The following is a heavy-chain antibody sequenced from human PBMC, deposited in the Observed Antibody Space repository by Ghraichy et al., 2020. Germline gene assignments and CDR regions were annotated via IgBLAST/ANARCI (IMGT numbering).Heavy chain of an antibody. CDR2: IKKETDGGTT. J-gene: IGHJ4*02. V-gene: IGHV3-15*01. D-gene: IGHD4-17*01. Sequence: GGSLRLSCTASGFTFSDAWMSWVRQAPGKGLEWVGRIKKETDGGTTDYGAPVRDRFTISRDDSKNTVYLQMNSLKTEDTAVYCCTTDKVTTFTGFDYWGQGALVTVSS. CDR3: TTDKVTTFTGFDY. CDR1: GFTFSDAW.